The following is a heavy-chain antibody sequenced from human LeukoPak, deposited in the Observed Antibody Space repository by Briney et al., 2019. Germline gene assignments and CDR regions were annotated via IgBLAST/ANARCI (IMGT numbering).Heavy chain of an antibody. CDR3: ARPAYPRHDSSGYYLE. V-gene: IGHV3-7*01. CDR1: GFTLSSYW. J-gene: IGHJ4*02. CDR2: IKEDGSEK. Sequence: GGSLRLSCAASGFTLSSYWMSWVRQAPGKGLEWVANIKEDGSEKYYMDSVKGRFTISRDNAKNSLYLQMNSLRAEDTAVYYCARPAYPRHDSSGYYLEWGQGTLVTVSS. D-gene: IGHD3-22*01.